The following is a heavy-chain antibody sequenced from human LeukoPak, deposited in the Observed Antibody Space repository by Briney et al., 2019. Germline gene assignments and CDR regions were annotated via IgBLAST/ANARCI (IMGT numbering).Heavy chain of an antibody. V-gene: IGHV3-66*01. J-gene: IGHJ3*02. Sequence: GGSLRLSCAASGFTVSNNYMEWVRQAPGKGLECVSVIYTGSSTYYADSVKGRFTISRDNSKNTLYLQMNSLRAEDTAVYYCARASTARAFDIWGQGTMVTVSS. CDR1: GFTVSNNY. D-gene: IGHD4-11*01. CDR3: ARASTARAFDI. CDR2: IYTGSST.